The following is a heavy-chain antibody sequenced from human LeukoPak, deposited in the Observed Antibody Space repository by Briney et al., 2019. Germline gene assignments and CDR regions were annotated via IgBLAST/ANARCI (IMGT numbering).Heavy chain of an antibody. CDR2: INSDGSST. CDR1: GFTFSNYW. D-gene: IGHD6-13*01. Sequence: GGSLRLSCAASGFTFSNYWMHWVRQAPGKGLVWVSRINSDGSSTSYADSVKGRFIISRDNTKNTLYLQMNSLRAEDTAVYYCARSSLFSSTYGLDVWGRGTTVTVSS. CDR3: ARSSLFSSTYGLDV. J-gene: IGHJ6*02. V-gene: IGHV3-74*01.